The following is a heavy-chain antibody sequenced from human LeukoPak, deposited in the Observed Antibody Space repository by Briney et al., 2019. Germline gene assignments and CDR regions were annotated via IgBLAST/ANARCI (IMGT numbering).Heavy chain of an antibody. CDR3: ARDGY. CDR1: GFTFSSYA. Sequence: GRSLRLSCAASGFTFSSYAMHWVRQAPGKGLEWVAVISYDGSNKYYADSVKGRFTISRDNSKNTLYLQMNSLRAEDTAVYYCARDGYWGQGTPVTVSS. CDR2: ISYDGSNK. J-gene: IGHJ4*02. V-gene: IGHV3-30-3*01.